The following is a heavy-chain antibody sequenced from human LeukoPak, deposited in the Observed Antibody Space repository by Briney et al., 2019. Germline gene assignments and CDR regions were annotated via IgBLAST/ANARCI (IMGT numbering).Heavy chain of an antibody. J-gene: IGHJ4*02. V-gene: IGHV3-23*01. D-gene: IGHD3-10*01. CDR1: GFTFSSYG. CDR3: PRDRGIISDY. CDR2: ITCSGDNT. Sequence: GGTLRLSCAASGFTFSSYGMSWVRQAPGKGLEWVSAITCSGDNTYYADSVKGRFTISRDNSKNTLYLQMNSLRVEDTAVYYCPRDRGIISDYWGQGTLVTVSS.